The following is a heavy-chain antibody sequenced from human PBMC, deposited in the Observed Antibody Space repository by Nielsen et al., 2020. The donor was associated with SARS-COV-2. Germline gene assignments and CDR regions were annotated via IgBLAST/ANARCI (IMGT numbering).Heavy chain of an antibody. CDR3: AKRSTRKSTVTTNYYYGMDV. D-gene: IGHD4-17*01. Sequence: SVKVSCKASGGTFSSYAISWVRQAPGQGLEWMGGIIPIFGTANYAQKFQGRVTITADESTSTAYMELSSLRSEDTAVYYCAKRSTRKSTVTTNYYYGMDVWGQGTTVTVSS. V-gene: IGHV1-69*13. CDR2: IIPIFGTA. CDR1: GGTFSSYA. J-gene: IGHJ6*02.